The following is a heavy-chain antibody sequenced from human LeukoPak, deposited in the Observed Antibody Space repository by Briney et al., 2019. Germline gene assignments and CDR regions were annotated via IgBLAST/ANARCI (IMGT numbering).Heavy chain of an antibody. CDR1: GGSISNYY. V-gene: IGHV4-59*01. Sequence: TSETLSLTCTVSGGSISNYYWGWIRQPPGEGLEWIGSIYYSGSTNYNPSLKSRVTISVDTSKNQFSLKLSSVTAADTAVYYCARGSDIDYWGQGTLVTVSS. CDR2: IYYSGST. CDR3: ARGSDIDY. J-gene: IGHJ4*02.